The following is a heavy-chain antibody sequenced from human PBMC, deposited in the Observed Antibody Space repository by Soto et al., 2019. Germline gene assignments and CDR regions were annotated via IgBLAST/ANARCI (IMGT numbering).Heavy chain of an antibody. D-gene: IGHD7-27*01. CDR3: AGDPLGHSYYYCIEV. Sequence: ASVKVSCKASGYPFSSSAIQWVRQDPGQRLEWMGWFSTGNDNTKYSQKIEGRVTIIRDTSATTPYMELSSLKSEDTAVYFCAGDPLGHSYYYCIEVWRKGTTLAIAS. CDR2: FSTGNDNT. J-gene: IGHJ6*04. V-gene: IGHV1-3*04. CDR1: GYPFSSSA.